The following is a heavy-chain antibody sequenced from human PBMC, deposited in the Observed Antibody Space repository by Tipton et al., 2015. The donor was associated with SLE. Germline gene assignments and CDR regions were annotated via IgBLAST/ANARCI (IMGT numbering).Heavy chain of an antibody. V-gene: IGHV4-34*01. CDR3: ATTRTTWGVVTRGYFDY. D-gene: IGHD3-22*01. Sequence: TLSLTCTVYGGSFSGYYWSWIRQPPGKGLEWIGEINHSGSTNYNPSLKSRVTISVDTSKNQFSLKLSSVTAADTAVYYCATTRTTWGVVTRGYFDYWGQGTLVTVSS. CDR1: GGSFSGYY. CDR2: INHSGST. J-gene: IGHJ4*02.